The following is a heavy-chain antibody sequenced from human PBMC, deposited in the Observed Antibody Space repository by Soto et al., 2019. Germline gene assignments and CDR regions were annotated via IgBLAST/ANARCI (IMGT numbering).Heavy chain of an antibody. V-gene: IGHV3-21*01. J-gene: IGHJ3*02. CDR1: GFTFSSYS. Sequence: GGSLRLSCAASGFTFSSYSMNWVRQAPGKGLVWVSSISSSSSYIYYADSVKGRFTISRDNAKNSLYLQMNSLRAEDTAVYYCARDDYYDSSRYWATDAFDIWGQGTTVTVSS. CDR3: ARDDYYDSSRYWATDAFDI. D-gene: IGHD3-22*01. CDR2: ISSSSSYI.